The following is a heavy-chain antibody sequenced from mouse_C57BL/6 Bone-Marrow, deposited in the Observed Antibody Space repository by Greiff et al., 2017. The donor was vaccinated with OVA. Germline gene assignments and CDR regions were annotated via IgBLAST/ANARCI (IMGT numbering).Heavy chain of an antibody. CDR2: IYPRSGNT. Sequence: VKLMESGAELARPGASVKLSCKASGYTFTSYGISWVKQRTGQGLEWIGEIYPRSGNTYYNEKFKGKATLTADKSSSTAYMELRSLTSEDSAVYFCAIYDYDIDYWGQGTTLTVSS. CDR1: GYTFTSYG. V-gene: IGHV1-81*01. J-gene: IGHJ2*01. CDR3: AIYDYDIDY. D-gene: IGHD2-4*01.